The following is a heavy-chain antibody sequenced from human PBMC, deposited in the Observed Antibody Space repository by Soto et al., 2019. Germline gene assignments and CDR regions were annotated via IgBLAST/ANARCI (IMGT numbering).Heavy chain of an antibody. CDR2: IYHSGST. CDR1: GGSISSSNW. V-gene: IGHV4-4*02. CDR3: AGWASISSGYHTPGYFGL. D-gene: IGHD3-22*01. J-gene: IGHJ2*01. Sequence: QVQLQESGPGLVKPSGTLSLTCAVSGGSISSSNWWSWVRQPPGKGLEWIGEIYHSGSTNYNPSLKSRVTISVEKSKNQFPLKLSSVTAADTAVYYCAGWASISSGYHTPGYFGLWGRGTLVTVSS.